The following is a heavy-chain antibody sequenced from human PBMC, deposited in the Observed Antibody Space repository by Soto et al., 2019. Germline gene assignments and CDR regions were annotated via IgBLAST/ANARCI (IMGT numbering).Heavy chain of an antibody. Sequence: VGSLRLSCAVSGFTFSSYWMSWVRQAPGKGLEWVANMNQDGSEKYYVDSVEGRFTISRDNAKNSLYLQMNSLRAEDTAIYYCGTDEGFILGAVAWGQGTLVTVSS. V-gene: IGHV3-7*01. CDR2: MNQDGSEK. J-gene: IGHJ5*02. D-gene: IGHD1-26*01. CDR3: GTDEGFILGAVA. CDR1: GFTFSSYW.